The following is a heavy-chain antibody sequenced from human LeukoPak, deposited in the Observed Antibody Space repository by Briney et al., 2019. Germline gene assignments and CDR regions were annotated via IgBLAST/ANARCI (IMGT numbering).Heavy chain of an antibody. V-gene: IGHV1-2*02. D-gene: IGHD3-22*01. CDR3: ARDGEHSSGYYYNFDY. CDR2: INPNSGGT. Sequence: ASVKVSCKASGYPFNNYDINWVRQATGQGLEWMGWINPNSGGTNYAQKFQGRVTMTRDTSISTAYMELSRLRSDDTAVYYCARDGEHSSGYYYNFDYWGQGTLVTVSS. CDR1: GYPFNNYD. J-gene: IGHJ4*02.